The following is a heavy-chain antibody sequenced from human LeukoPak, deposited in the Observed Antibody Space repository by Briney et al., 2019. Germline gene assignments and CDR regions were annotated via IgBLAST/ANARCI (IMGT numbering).Heavy chain of an antibody. CDR3: ARDGIRSSWLGNWFDP. D-gene: IGHD6-13*01. J-gene: IGHJ5*02. CDR1: GFTFDDYG. CDR2: INWNGGRT. Sequence: GGSLRLSCAASGFTFDDYGMSWVRQAPGKGLEWVPGINWNGGRTGYADSVKGRFTISRDNAKNFLYLQMNSLRAEDTAFYHCARDGIRSSWLGNWFDPWGQGTLVTVSS. V-gene: IGHV3-20*01.